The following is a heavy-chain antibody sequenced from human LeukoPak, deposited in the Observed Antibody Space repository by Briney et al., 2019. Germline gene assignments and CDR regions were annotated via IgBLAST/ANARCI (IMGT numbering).Heavy chain of an antibody. D-gene: IGHD3-16*01. J-gene: IGHJ4*02. CDR1: GLTVSSNY. V-gene: IGHV3-66*01. Sequence: GGSLRLSCAASGLTVSSNYMSWVRQAPGKGLEWVSVIYSSGSTYYADSVKGRFTISRDNSKNTLYLQMNSLRVEDTAVYYCARWGSLNGDYWGQGTLVTVSS. CDR2: IYSSGST. CDR3: ARWGSLNGDY.